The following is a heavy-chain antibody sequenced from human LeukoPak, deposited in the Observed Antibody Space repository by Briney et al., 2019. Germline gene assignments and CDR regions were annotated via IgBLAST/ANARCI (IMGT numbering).Heavy chain of an antibody. J-gene: IGHJ4*02. CDR3: ARADGYNYGSVFDY. CDR1: GGSISSGGYY. D-gene: IGHD5-18*01. Sequence: SETLSLTCTVSGGSISSGGYYWSWIRQPPGTGLEWIGYIYYTGSTDYNPSLKSRVTISLDTSKNQFSLKLSSVTAADTAVYYCARADGYNYGSVFDYWGQGTLVTVSS. V-gene: IGHV4-61*08. CDR2: IYYTGST.